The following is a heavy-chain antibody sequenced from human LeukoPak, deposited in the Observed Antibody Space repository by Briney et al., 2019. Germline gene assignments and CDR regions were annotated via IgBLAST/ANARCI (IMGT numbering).Heavy chain of an antibody. CDR2: LWYDGRNK. CDR1: GFTFRNYG. CDR3: ARDPPSGISMDQ. J-gene: IGHJ4*02. Sequence: GTSLRLSCAPSGFTFRNYGMHWVRQAPGKGLEWVSGLWYDGRNKAYADSVKGRFTISRDNSENMLYLQMNSLRDEDTAVYYCARDPPSGISMDQWGQGTLVTVSS. D-gene: IGHD2-15*01. V-gene: IGHV3-33*01.